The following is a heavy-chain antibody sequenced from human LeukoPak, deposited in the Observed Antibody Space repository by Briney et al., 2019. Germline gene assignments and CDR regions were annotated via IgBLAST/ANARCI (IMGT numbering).Heavy chain of an antibody. CDR2: IRYGGDNK. V-gene: IGHV3-30*02. J-gene: IGHJ6*02. CDR1: GFTFSSYG. CDR3: AKLASHGMDV. Sequence: PGGSLRLSCAASGFTFSSYGMHWVRQAPGKGLEWVTFIRYGGDNKYYADSVKGRFTISRDNSKNTLYLQMNSLRAEDTAVYYCAKLASHGMDVWGQGTTVTVSS.